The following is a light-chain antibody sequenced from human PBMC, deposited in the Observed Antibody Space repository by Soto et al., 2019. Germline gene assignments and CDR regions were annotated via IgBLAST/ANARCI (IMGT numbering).Light chain of an antibody. Sequence: EIVLTQSPGTLSLSPGERATLSCRASQSVSSSRLAWYRQKPGQAPRLLIYGASTRATGIPARFSGSGSGTDFTLTINSLQPEDVATYYCQKYKSAPYTFGPGTKVDI. CDR2: GAS. V-gene: IGKV3-20*01. J-gene: IGKJ3*01. CDR1: QSVSSSR. CDR3: QKYKSAPYT.